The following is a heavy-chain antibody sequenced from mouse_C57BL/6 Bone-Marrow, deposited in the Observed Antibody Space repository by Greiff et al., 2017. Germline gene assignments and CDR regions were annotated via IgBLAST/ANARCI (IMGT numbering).Heavy chain of an antibody. Sequence: EVKLQESGGDLVKPGGSLTLSCAASGFTFSSYGMSWVRQTPDKRLEWVATISSGGSYTYYPDSVKGRFTISRDNAKNTLYLQMSSLKSEDTAMYYCARQGYRSYFDYWGQGTTLTVSS. CDR1: GFTFSSYG. D-gene: IGHD2-12*01. J-gene: IGHJ2*01. CDR3: ARQGYRSYFDY. CDR2: ISSGGSYT. V-gene: IGHV5-6*01.